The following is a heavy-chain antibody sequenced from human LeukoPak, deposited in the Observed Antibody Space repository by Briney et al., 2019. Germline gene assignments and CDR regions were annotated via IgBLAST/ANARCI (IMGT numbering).Heavy chain of an antibody. Sequence: GGSLKLSCAASGFTFSGSAMHWVRQAPGKGLEWVSVIYSGGSTYYADSVKGRFTISRDNSKNTLYLQMNSLRAEDTAVYYCARVVDGVLDYWGQGTLVTVSS. CDR2: IYSGGST. D-gene: IGHD3-10*01. CDR3: ARVVDGVLDY. J-gene: IGHJ4*02. V-gene: IGHV3-53*01. CDR1: GFTFSGSA.